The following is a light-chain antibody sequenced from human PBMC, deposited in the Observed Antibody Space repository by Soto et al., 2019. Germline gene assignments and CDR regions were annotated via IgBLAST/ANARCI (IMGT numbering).Light chain of an antibody. CDR1: QTISSW. CDR2: KAS. Sequence: DIQMTQSPSTLSGSVGDRVTITCRASQTISSWLAWYQQKPGKAPKLLIYKASTLKSGVPSRFSGSGSGTEFTLTISSLQPDDFATYYCRHYNSYSEAFGHGTKVNIK. V-gene: IGKV1-5*03. J-gene: IGKJ1*01. CDR3: RHYNSYSEA.